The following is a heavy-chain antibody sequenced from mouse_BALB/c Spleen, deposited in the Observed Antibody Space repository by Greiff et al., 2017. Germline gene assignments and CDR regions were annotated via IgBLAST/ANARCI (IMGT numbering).Heavy chain of an antibody. J-gene: IGHJ2*01. CDR1: GYSFTSYY. V-gene: IGHV1-31*01. CDR2: IDPFNGGT. D-gene: IGHD1-1*01. CDR3: ARVGYYGSRPLDY. Sequence: VQLQQSGPELMKPGASVKISCKASGYSFTSYYMHWVQQSHGKSLEWIGYIDPFNGGTSYNQKFKGKATLTVDKSSSTAYMQLSSLTSEDSAVYYCARVGYYGSRPLDYWGQGTTLTVSS.